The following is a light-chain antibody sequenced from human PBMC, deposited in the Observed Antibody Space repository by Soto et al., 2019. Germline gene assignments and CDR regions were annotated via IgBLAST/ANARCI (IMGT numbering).Light chain of an antibody. CDR3: HQYDYTRRT. CDR1: QTVGDNF. CDR2: GAS. Sequence: ELVLTQSPGTLSLSPGERATLSCRASQTVGDNFLAWYKQTPGQAPRLLIYGASSRAPGIPDRFSGSGSGTDFTLTISRLEPEDFAVYYCHQYDYTRRTFGQGTKLEIK. J-gene: IGKJ2*01. V-gene: IGKV3-20*01.